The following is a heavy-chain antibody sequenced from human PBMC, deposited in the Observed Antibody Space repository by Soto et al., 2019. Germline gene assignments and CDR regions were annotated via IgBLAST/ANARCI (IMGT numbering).Heavy chain of an antibody. V-gene: IGHV3-23*01. D-gene: IGHD3-16*01. Sequence: EVQLLESGGGLVQPGGSLRLSCAASGFTFGTYAMKWLRQAPGRGLECVSFISGSGRTTYYAESVKGRFTVSRDKSKSTMYLQMNSLRAEDTALYYCAKFRGPSYSYYYMDVWGKGTTVTVSS. CDR3: AKFRGPSYSYYYMDV. CDR2: ISGSGRTT. J-gene: IGHJ6*03. CDR1: GFTFGTYA.